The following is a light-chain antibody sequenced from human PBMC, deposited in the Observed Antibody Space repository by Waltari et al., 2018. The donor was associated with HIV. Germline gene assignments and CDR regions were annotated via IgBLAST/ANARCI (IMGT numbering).Light chain of an antibody. V-gene: IGKV1-5*03. CDR2: KAS. CDR1: QTINTW. Sequence: DIQMAQSPSNLSASVGDRVTITCRASQTINTWLAWYHQKPSGAPQLLIDKASTLENGVPSRFSGSGSGTEFTRTITRLQPDDVGFYYCQQYSSFCTFGQGTKVEVK. CDR3: QQYSSFCT. J-gene: IGKJ1*01.